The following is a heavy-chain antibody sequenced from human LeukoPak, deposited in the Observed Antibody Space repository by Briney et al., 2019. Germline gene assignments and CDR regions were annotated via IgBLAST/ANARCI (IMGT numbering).Heavy chain of an antibody. CDR1: GYTFTSYG. D-gene: IGHD4-11*01. Sequence: ASVKVSCKASGYTFTSYGISWVRQAPGQGLEWMGWISAYNGNTNYAQKLQGRVTMTTDTSTSTAYMELRSLRSDDTAVYYCARDRNDYSNYYYFDYWGQGTLVTVSS. CDR2: ISAYNGNT. V-gene: IGHV1-18*01. CDR3: ARDRNDYSNYYYFDY. J-gene: IGHJ4*02.